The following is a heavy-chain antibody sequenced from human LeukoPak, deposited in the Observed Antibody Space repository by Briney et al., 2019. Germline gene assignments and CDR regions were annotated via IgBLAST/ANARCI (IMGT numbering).Heavy chain of an antibody. CDR1: GFTFSSYA. J-gene: IGHJ4*02. CDR3: ARGFVYTGLDY. V-gene: IGHV3-30-3*01. CDR2: ISYDGSNK. D-gene: IGHD5/OR15-5a*01. Sequence: SGGSLRLSCAASGFTFSSYAMHWVRQAPGKGLEWVAVISYDGSNKYYADSVKGRFTISRDNSKNTLYLQMNSLRAEDTAVYYCARGFVYTGLDYWGQGTLVTVSS.